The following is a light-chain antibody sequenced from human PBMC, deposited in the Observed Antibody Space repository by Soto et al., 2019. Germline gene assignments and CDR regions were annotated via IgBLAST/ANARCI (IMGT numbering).Light chain of an antibody. CDR2: DAS. Sequence: DMVLTRAPGTLSLSPGERATLSCRASQSVSSYLAWYQQKPGQAPRLLIYDASNRATGIPARFSGSGSGTDFTLTISSLEPEDFAVYFCQHRKNWPWTFGRGTKVAIK. CDR1: QSVSSY. J-gene: IGKJ1*01. CDR3: QHRKNWPWT. V-gene: IGKV3-11*01.